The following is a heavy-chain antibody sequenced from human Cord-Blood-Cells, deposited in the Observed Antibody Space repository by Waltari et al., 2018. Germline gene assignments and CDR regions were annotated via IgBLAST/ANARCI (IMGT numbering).Heavy chain of an antibody. J-gene: IGHJ4*02. CDR3: ARGPDLWFGELYFDY. CDR1: GGSFSGYY. CDR2: INHSGST. V-gene: IGHV4-34*01. D-gene: IGHD3-10*01. Sequence: QVQLQQWGAGLLKTSETLSLTCAVYGGSFSGYYWSWIRQPPGKGLEWIGEINHSGSTNYNPSLKSRVTISVDTSKNQFSLKLSSVTAADTAVYYCARGPDLWFGELYFDYWGQGTLVTVSS.